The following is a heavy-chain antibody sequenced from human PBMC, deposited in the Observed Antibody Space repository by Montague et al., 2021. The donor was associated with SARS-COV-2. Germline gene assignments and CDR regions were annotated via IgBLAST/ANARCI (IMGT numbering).Heavy chain of an antibody. CDR3: VRVSWYYYGSGAFDY. J-gene: IGHJ4*02. D-gene: IGHD3-10*01. CDR1: GRSIISTSSY. V-gene: IGHV4-39*07. Sequence: SETLSLTCTVSGRSIISTSSYWGWIRQPPGGGLEWIGSISHRANTFYXPSLKSPVTISVDTSKNQFSLKMISVTAADTGIYYCVRVSWYYYGSGAFDYWGQGTLVTVSA. CDR2: ISHRANT.